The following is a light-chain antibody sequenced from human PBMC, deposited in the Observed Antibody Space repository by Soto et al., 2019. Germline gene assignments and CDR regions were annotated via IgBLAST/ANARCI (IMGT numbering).Light chain of an antibody. CDR3: QQYNDWPPIT. CDR1: QSVSNN. V-gene: IGKV3-15*01. CDR2: YAS. Sequence: EIMMTQSPATLSVSPGESATLSCRASQSVSNNLAWYQHKPGQAPRLLIYYASTRATGIPARFSGSGSGTDFTLTIISLQYEDFAPHYCQQYNDWPPITFGQGKRLEIK. J-gene: IGKJ5*01.